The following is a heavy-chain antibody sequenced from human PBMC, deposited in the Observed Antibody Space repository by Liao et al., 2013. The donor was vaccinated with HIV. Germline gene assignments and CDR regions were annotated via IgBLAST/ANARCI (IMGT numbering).Heavy chain of an antibody. D-gene: IGHD1-14*01. CDR3: ARDRTTLFVY. J-gene: IGHJ4*02. V-gene: IGHV4-39*07. CDR1: GGSISSSRYS. CDR2: IFYSGST. Sequence: QLQLQESNPGLVKPSETLSLSCTVSGGSISSSRYSWGWIRQPPGKGLEWIGNIFYSGSTYYNPSLKSRVTISVDTSKNQFSLRLTSVTAADTAVYYCARDRTTLFVYWGQGTLVTVSS.